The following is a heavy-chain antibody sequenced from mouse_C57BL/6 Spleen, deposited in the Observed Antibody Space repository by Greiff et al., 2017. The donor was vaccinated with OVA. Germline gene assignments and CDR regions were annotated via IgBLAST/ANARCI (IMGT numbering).Heavy chain of an antibody. V-gene: IGHV1-80*01. J-gene: IGHJ4*01. CDR3: ARAGDYYCNIEDYAMDY. D-gene: IGHD2-1*01. Sequence: VQLQQSGAELVKPGASVKISCKASGYAFSSYWMNWVKQRPGKGLEWIGQIYPGDGDTNYNGKFKGKATLTADKSSSTAYMQLSSLTSEDSAVYCCARAGDYYCNIEDYAMDYWGQGTSVTVSS. CDR2: IYPGDGDT. CDR1: GYAFSSYW.